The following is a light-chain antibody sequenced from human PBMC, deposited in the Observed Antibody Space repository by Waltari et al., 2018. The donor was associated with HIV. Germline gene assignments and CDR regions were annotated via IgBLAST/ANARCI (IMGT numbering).Light chain of an antibody. CDR1: RSNIGRNT. V-gene: IGLV1-44*01. J-gene: IGLJ2*01. CDR2: SNS. Sequence: QSVLSQPPSASGTPGQRVTISCSGSRSNIGRNTVHWYQQLPGTAPKLIIYSNSQRPSGVPDRFSGSKSGTSASLAISGLQSEDEAEYYCAAWDDSLTGSHVIFGGGTKLTVL. CDR3: AAWDDSLTGSHVI.